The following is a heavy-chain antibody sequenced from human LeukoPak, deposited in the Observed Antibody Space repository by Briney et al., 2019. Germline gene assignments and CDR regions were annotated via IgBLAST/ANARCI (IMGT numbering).Heavy chain of an antibody. J-gene: IGHJ3*02. D-gene: IGHD3-3*01. CDR2: IYYSGST. V-gene: IGHV4-39*01. CDR3: ARHSYPGGLLEWLLAGAFDI. Sequence: SETLSLTCTVSGGSIGSSSYYWGWIRQPPGKGLEWIGSIYYSGSTYYNPSLKSRVTISVDTSKNQFSLKLSSVTAADTAVYYCARHSYPGGLLEWLLAGAFDIWGQGTMVTVSS. CDR1: GGSIGSSSYY.